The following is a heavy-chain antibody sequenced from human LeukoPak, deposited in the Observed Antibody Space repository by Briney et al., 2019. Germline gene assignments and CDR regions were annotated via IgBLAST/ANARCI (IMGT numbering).Heavy chain of an antibody. J-gene: IGHJ4*02. Sequence: GGSLRLSCAASGFTFGSSAMSWVRQAPGKGPEWVSTFSRSGTDTYYADPVRGRFTIFRDNSKNTLYLQMNSLRAEDTAVYYCAKGSLGSWYYFDYWGQGTLVTVSS. V-gene: IGHV3-23*01. CDR2: FSRSGTDT. D-gene: IGHD6-13*01. CDR3: AKGSLGSWYYFDY. CDR1: GFTFGSSA.